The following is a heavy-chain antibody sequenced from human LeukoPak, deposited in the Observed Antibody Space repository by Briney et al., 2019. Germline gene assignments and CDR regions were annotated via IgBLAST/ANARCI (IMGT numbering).Heavy chain of an antibody. Sequence: RGSLRLSRAASGFTFSSYNMTWVRQAPGEGLEWVSSISSSRSYIYYPDSVKGRFTISRDDAKNSLYLQMNSLRAEDTAVYYCARDKSGSYYGDFDYWGQGTLVTVSS. CDR3: ARDKSGSYYGDFDY. D-gene: IGHD1-26*01. CDR1: GFTFSSYN. J-gene: IGHJ4*02. CDR2: ISSSRSYI. V-gene: IGHV3-21*01.